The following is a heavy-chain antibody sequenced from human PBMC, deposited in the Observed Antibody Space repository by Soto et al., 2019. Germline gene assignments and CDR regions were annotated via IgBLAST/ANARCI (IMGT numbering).Heavy chain of an antibody. Sequence: QVQLQESGPGLVKPSETLSLTCTISGVSISSYYWSWIRQPPGKGLEWIGYVYSSGTTNYNPSLKSRVTMSVDTSKNQFSLKQSSVTAADTAVYYCASSKLNDCGGDCELDYWGQGTLVTVSS. V-gene: IGHV4-59*08. J-gene: IGHJ4*02. CDR2: VYSSGTT. CDR3: ASSKLNDCGGDCELDY. D-gene: IGHD2-21*02. CDR1: GVSISSYY.